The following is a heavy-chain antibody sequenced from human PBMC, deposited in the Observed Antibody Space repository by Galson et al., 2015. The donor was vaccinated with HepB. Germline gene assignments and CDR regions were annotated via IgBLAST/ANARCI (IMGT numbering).Heavy chain of an antibody. CDR1: GGSFSRDS. CDR2: VSHSEGT. CDR3: ARGRRVSPYHYDYMDV. D-gene: IGHD4-11*01. V-gene: IGHV4-34*01. Sequence: LSLTCAFYGGSFSRDSWNWIRQSPGKGLEWIGEVSHSEGTKYNPSLKSRVTISIDMTKNQFFLRLNSVTAADTAIYYCARGRRVSPYHYDYMDVWGKGITVTVSS. J-gene: IGHJ6*03.